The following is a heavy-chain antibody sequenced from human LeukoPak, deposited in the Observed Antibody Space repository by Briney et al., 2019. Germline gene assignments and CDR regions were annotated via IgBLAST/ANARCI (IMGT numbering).Heavy chain of an antibody. CDR1: GFTFSSYS. V-gene: IGHV3-21*01. D-gene: IGHD3-9*01. CDR2: ISSSSSYI. CDR3: ARDDAGEYYDILTGYYQTYYYYGMDV. Sequence: PGGSLRLSCAASGFTFSSYSMNWVRQAPGKGLEWVPSISSSSSYIYYADSVKGRFPISRDKAKNSLYLQMNSLRAEDTAVYYCARDDAGEYYDILTGYYQTYYYYGMDVWGKGTTVTVSS. J-gene: IGHJ6*04.